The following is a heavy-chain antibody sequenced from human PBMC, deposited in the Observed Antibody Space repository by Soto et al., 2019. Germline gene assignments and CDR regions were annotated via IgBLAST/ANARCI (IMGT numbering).Heavy chain of an antibody. CDR1: GDSIGTGAFY. CDR2: VSVSGNA. V-gene: IGHV4-31*03. D-gene: IGHD3-3*01. Sequence: HLQESGPGLVAPSQTLSLRCTVSGDSIGTGAFYWTWIRQVPGKGLEWTGYVSVSGNAYYKPSLKGRVAMSIETCENQLSLTLLSGTAADAAVYFCGRALGGVSASGVDVWGHGTTVTVSS. CDR3: GRALGGVSASGVDV. J-gene: IGHJ6*02.